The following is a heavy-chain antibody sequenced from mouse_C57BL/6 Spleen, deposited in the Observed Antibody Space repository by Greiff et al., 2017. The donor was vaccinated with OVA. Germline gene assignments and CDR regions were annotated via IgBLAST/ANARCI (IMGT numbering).Heavy chain of an antibody. V-gene: IGHV1-39*01. CDR1: GCSFTDYN. CDR3: APSITTVVATGDY. J-gene: IGHJ2*01. D-gene: IGHD1-1*01. CDR2: INPNYGTT. Sequence: VQLQQSGPELVKPGASVKISCKASGCSFTDYNMNWVKQSNGKSLEWIGVINPNYGTTSYNQKFKGKATLTVDQSSSTAYMQLNSLTSEDSAVYYCAPSITTVVATGDYWGQGTTLTVSS.